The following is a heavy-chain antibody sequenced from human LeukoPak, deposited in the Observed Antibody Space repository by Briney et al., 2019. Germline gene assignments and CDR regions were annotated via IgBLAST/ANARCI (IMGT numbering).Heavy chain of an antibody. CDR1: GGSITGYY. Sequence: SETLSLTCTVSGGSITGYYWNWIRQPAGKGLEWIGRMDPKGTTSYNPSLKSRVTMSVDTSKNQLSLKLKSVTAADTAMYYCARGYCSGANCYTAPDYWGQGTLVTVSS. CDR2: MDPKGTT. V-gene: IGHV4-4*07. CDR3: ARGYCSGANCYTAPDY. D-gene: IGHD2-15*01. J-gene: IGHJ4*02.